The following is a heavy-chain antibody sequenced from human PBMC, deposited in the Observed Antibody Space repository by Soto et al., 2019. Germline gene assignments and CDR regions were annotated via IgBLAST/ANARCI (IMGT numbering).Heavy chain of an antibody. Sequence: EVQLVESGGGLVQPGGSLRLSCVASGFTFSNYWMTWVRQAPGKGLEWVANIKQDGSVKWYVDSVKGRFTVSRDNGENKLYLQMNSLRAEDTAVFYCARVRYYHDVSGYRWLDPWGQGTLVTLPS. CDR1: GFTFSNYW. J-gene: IGHJ5*02. V-gene: IGHV3-7*05. D-gene: IGHD3-22*01. CDR3: ARVRYYHDVSGYRWLDP. CDR2: IKQDGSVK.